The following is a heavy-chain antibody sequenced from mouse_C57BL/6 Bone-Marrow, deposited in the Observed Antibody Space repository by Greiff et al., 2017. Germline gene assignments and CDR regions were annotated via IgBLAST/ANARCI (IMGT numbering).Heavy chain of an antibody. D-gene: IGHD1-1*01. CDR1: GYTFTSYG. J-gene: IGHJ4*01. CDR3: ARGRVTTVYYYAMDY. V-gene: IGHV1-81*01. Sequence: QVQLQQSGAELARPGASVKLSCKASGYTFTSYGISWVKQRTGQGLEWIGEIYPRSGNTYYNEKFKGKATLTADKSSSTAYMELRSLTSEDSAVYFCARGRVTTVYYYAMDYWGQGTSVTVSS. CDR2: IYPRSGNT.